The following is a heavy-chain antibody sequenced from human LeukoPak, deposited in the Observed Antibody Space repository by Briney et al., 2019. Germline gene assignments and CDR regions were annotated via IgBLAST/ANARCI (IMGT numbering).Heavy chain of an antibody. Sequence: GGSLRLSCTASGFTFGDYAMSWFRQAPGKGLEWVGFIRSKAYGGTTEYAASVKGRFTISRDDSKSIACLQMNSLKTEDTAVYYCTRDGIMITSGGAHSFDYWGQGTLVTVSS. CDR2: IRSKAYGGTT. CDR3: TRDGIMITSGGAHSFDY. D-gene: IGHD3-16*01. V-gene: IGHV3-49*03. J-gene: IGHJ4*02. CDR1: GFTFGDYA.